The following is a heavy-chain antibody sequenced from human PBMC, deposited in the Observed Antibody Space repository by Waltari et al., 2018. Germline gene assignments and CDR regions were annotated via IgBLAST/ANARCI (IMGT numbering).Heavy chain of an antibody. D-gene: IGHD5-12*01. CDR3: ARDQGVGRDGYNFDY. CDR2: IYHSGST. CDR1: GGAISSSNW. J-gene: IGHJ4*02. Sequence: QVQLQESGPGLVKPSGTLSLTCAVSGGAISSSNWWSWARQPPGKGLEWIGEIYHSGSTNYNPSLKSRVTISVDKSKNQFSLKLSSVTAADTAVYYCARDQGVGRDGYNFDYWGQGTLVTVSS. V-gene: IGHV4-4*02.